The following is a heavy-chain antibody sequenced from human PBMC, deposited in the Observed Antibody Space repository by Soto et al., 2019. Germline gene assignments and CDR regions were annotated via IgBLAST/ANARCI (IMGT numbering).Heavy chain of an antibody. J-gene: IGHJ3*02. CDR1: GGTFSSST. CDR2: IIPILGIA. V-gene: IGHV1-69*02. Sequence: VKLSCKASGGTFSSSTISWVRQAPGQGLEWMGRIIPILGIANYAQKFQGRVTITADKSTSTAYMELSSLRSEDTAVYYCASSRSTPPLAFDIWGQGTWVTVSS. CDR3: ASSRSTPPLAFDI. D-gene: IGHD4-17*01.